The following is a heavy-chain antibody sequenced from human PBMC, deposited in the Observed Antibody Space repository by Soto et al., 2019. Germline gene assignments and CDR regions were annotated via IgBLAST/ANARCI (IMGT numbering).Heavy chain of an antibody. D-gene: IGHD5-18*01. CDR1: VGSISSSSYY. CDR3: AREYSYGSTPIDY. CDR2: IYYSGST. J-gene: IGHJ4*02. Sequence: PSETLSLTCTVSVGSISSSSYYWGWIRQPPGKGLEWIGSIYYSGSTYYNPSLKSRVTISVDTSKNQFSLKLSSVTAAVTAVYYCAREYSYGSTPIDYWGRGTLVTVSS. V-gene: IGHV4-39*01.